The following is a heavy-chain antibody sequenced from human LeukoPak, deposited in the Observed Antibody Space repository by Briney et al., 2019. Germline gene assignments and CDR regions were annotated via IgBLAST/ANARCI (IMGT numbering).Heavy chain of an antibody. CDR1: GFTFSDYS. V-gene: IGHV3-48*04. J-gene: IGHJ6*03. CDR3: ARVPSGYTFGYGYYYYYMDV. D-gene: IGHD5-18*01. Sequence: GESLRLSCAASGFTFSDYSMHWVRQAPGKGLECISYIIGSSTTIYYADSVKGRFTISRDNAKSSLYLQMNSLSVEDTAVYFCARVPSGYTFGYGYYYYYMDVWGKGTTVTVSS. CDR2: IIGSSTTI.